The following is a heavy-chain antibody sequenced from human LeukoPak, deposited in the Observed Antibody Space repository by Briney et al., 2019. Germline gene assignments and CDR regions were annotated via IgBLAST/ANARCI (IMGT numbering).Heavy chain of an antibody. CDR3: ARGHDYGDSQEPMDV. CDR1: GFTFSSYA. J-gene: IGHJ6*03. CDR2: ISGGGGST. V-gene: IGHV3-23*01. D-gene: IGHD4-17*01. Sequence: GGSLRLSCAASGFTFSSYAMSWVRQAPGKGLEWVSAISGGGGSTYYVDSVKGRFTISRDNSNNTLYLQMSSLRSEDTAVYYCARGHDYGDSQEPMDVWGKGTTVTVSS.